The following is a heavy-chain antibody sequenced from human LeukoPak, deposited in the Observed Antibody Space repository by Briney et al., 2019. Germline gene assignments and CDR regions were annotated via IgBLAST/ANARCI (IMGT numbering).Heavy chain of an antibody. D-gene: IGHD5-12*01. Sequence: ASVKLSCTASGGTFSSYSISWVRQAPGQGLEWMGRIIPIFGIANYAQKFQGRVTITADKSTSTAYMKLSSLRSEDTAVYYCARDAVDKHRPPDYWGQGTLVTVSS. V-gene: IGHV1-69*04. CDR3: ARDAVDKHRPPDY. CDR2: IIPIFGIA. J-gene: IGHJ4*02. CDR1: GGTFSSYS.